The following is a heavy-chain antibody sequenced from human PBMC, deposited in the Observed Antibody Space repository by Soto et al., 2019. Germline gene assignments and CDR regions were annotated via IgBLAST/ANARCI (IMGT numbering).Heavy chain of an antibody. J-gene: IGHJ4*02. CDR2: ISGSGGST. CDR1: GFTFSSYA. V-gene: IGHV3-23*01. D-gene: IGHD6-19*01. Sequence: EVQLLESGGGLVQPGGSLRLSCAASGFTFSSYAMSWVRQAPGKGLEWVSAISGSGGSTYYADSVKGRFTISRDNSKNTLYLQMNSLRAEDTAVYYCAKLALIRIAVAGDFDYWGQGTLVTVSS. CDR3: AKLALIRIAVAGDFDY.